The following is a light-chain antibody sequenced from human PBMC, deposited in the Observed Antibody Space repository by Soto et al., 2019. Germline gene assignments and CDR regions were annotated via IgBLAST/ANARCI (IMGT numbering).Light chain of an antibody. CDR3: QERTGWPPWT. J-gene: IGKJ1*01. Sequence: EIVLTQSPAILSLSPGGRATLSCRASQSVSLSLAWYQQKHGQAPRLLIYDASKRASGFPARFSGSGSGTDFTLTISSLEPEDFAVYYCQERTGWPPWTFGQGTKVDIK. V-gene: IGKV3-11*01. CDR2: DAS. CDR1: QSVSLS.